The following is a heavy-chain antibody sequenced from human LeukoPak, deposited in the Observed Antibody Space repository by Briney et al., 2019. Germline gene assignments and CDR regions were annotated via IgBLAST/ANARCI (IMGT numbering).Heavy chain of an antibody. J-gene: IGHJ5*02. CDR1: GYTFTSYY. CDR3: ARGHGIKSFSNWFDP. CDR2: INPSGGST. V-gene: IGHV1-46*01. D-gene: IGHD1-14*01. Sequence: ASVKVSCKASGYTFTSYYMHWVRQAPGQGLEWMGIINPSGGSTSYAQKFQGRVTMTRDTSISTAYMELSRLRSDDTAVYYCARGHGIKSFSNWFDPWGQGTLVTVSS.